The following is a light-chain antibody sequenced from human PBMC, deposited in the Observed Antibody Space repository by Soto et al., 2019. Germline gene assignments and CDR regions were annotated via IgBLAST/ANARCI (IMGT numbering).Light chain of an antibody. CDR2: GAS. V-gene: IGKV3-20*01. CDR1: ESVSDNY. Sequence: EIVLTQSPGTLSLSPGERATLSCRASESVSDNYLAWYQQRSGQAPRLVIYGASSRASAVPDRFSGSGSGADFTLTIRRLEPEDFAVYFCQQYDNLPLTFGPGTKVDIK. CDR3: QQYDNLPLT. J-gene: IGKJ3*01.